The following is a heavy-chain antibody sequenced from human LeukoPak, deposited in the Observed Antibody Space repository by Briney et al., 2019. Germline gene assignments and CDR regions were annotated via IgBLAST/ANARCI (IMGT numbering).Heavy chain of an antibody. D-gene: IGHD6-13*01. CDR3: ARGHSSSPNWFDP. J-gene: IGHJ5*02. CDR1: GVTFSNYE. CDR2: ISRSGSTK. V-gene: IGHV3-48*03. Sequence: GGSLRLSCAASGVTFSNYEMNWVRQVPGKGLEWVSSISRSGSTKYYADSVKGRFTISRDNAKNSLYLQMNSLRAEDTAVYYCARGHSSSPNWFDPWGQGTLVTVSS.